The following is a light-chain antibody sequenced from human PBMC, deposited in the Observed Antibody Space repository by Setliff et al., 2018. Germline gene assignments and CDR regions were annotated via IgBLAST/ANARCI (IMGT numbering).Light chain of an antibody. J-gene: IGLJ1*01. CDR3: SSYTTSGTYV. V-gene: IGLV2-14*03. Sequence: LTQPASVSGSPGQWITISCSGTSSDVGGYNYVSWYQQHPGKAPKLMIYDVTNRPSGISNRFSGSKSGNTASLTISGLQAEDDADYYCSSYTTSGTYVFGTGTKAPS. CDR2: DVT. CDR1: SSDVGGYNY.